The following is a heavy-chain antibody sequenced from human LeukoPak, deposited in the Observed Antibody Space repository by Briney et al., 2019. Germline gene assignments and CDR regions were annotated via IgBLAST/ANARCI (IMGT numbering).Heavy chain of an antibody. V-gene: IGHV1-46*01. CDR3: AREGHSSGYYPYFDY. CDR2: INPSGGST. D-gene: IGHD3-22*01. J-gene: IGHJ4*02. CDR1: GYSFASYY. Sequence: ASVKVSCKASGYSFASYYMHWVRQAPGQGLEWMGIINPSGGSTSYAQKFQGRVTMTRDTSTNTVYMELSSLRSDDTAVYYCAREGHSSGYYPYFDYWGQGTLVTVSS.